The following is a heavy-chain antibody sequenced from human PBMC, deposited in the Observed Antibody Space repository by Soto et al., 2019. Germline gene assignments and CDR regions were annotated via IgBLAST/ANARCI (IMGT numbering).Heavy chain of an antibody. CDR3: AKDRMGAGVRGYFDY. CDR1: GFTFSSYG. V-gene: IGHV3-30*18. CDR2: ISYDGSNK. D-gene: IGHD3-10*01. J-gene: IGHJ4*02. Sequence: QVQLVESGGGVVQPGTSLRLSCAGSGFTFSSYGMDWVRQAPGKGLEWVAVISYDGSNKYYADSVKGRFTISRDNSKNTLYLQMSSLRADDTAVYDCAKDRMGAGVRGYFDYWGQGTLVTVSS.